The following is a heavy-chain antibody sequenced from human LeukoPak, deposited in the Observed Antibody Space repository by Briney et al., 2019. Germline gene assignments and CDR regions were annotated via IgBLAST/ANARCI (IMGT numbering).Heavy chain of an antibody. Sequence: NSSETLSLTCTVSGGPISSYYWSWIRQPPGKGLEWIGYIYYSGSTNYNPSLKSRVTISVDTSKNQFSLKLSSVTAADTAVYYCARFLAAAGLFRFDPWGQGTLVTVSS. J-gene: IGHJ5*02. CDR3: ARFLAAAGLFRFDP. V-gene: IGHV4-59*01. D-gene: IGHD6-13*01. CDR2: IYYSGST. CDR1: GGPISSYY.